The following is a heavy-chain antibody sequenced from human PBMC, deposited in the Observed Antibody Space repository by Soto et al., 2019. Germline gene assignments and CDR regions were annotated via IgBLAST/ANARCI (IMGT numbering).Heavy chain of an antibody. V-gene: IGHV2-5*01. CDR2: IYWNDDK. Sequence: SGPPLVHPTLTLTLTCPLAWFSLSTLRVCVGWMRHPPGKALEWLALIYWNDDKRYSPSLKSRLTINKDTSKNQVVLTMTNMDPVDTATYYCAHSPFYDHSGYPDYWGQGNLVNGSS. D-gene: IGHD3-22*01. J-gene: IGHJ4*02. CDR1: WFSLSTLRVC. CDR3: AHSPFYDHSGYPDY.